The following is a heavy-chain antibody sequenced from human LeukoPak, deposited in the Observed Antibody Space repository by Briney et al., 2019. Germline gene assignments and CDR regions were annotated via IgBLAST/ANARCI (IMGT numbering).Heavy chain of an antibody. CDR1: GGSFSGSY. D-gene: IGHD3-22*01. Sequence: SETLSLTCAVYGGSFSGSYWSWIRQPPGKGLEWIGEINHSGSTNYNPSLKSRVTISVDTSKNQFSLKLSSVTAADTAVYYCATGPDYSDSSGYPGDYWGQGTLVTVSS. J-gene: IGHJ4*02. CDR3: ATGPDYSDSSGYPGDY. CDR2: INHSGST. V-gene: IGHV4-34*01.